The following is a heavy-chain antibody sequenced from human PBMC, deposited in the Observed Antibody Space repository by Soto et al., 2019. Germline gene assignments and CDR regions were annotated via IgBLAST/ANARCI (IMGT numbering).Heavy chain of an antibody. Sequence: SETLSLTCTVSGGSISSSSYYWGWIRQPPGKGLEWIGSIYYSGYTYYNPSLKSRVTISVDTSKNQFSLKLSSVTAADTAVYYCARHICPLYVGYYYDMYFWGQGSTVPVSS. D-gene: IGHD3-16*01. CDR2: IYYSGYT. CDR1: GGSISSSSYY. CDR3: ARHICPLYVGYYYDMYF. J-gene: IGHJ6*02. V-gene: IGHV4-39*01.